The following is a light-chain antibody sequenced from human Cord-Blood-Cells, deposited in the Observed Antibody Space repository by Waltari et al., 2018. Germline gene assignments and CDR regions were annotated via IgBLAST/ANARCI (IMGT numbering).Light chain of an antibody. CDR2: QDS. J-gene: IGLJ1*01. V-gene: IGLV3-1*01. CDR3: QAWDSSTYV. CDR1: NSGVKY. Sequence: SYELTQPPSVPVSPGQTARITCPGANSGVKYACWYQQKPGQSPVLVIYQDSKRPSGIPERFSGSNSGNTATLTISGTQAMDEADYYCQAWDSSTYVFGTGTKVTVL.